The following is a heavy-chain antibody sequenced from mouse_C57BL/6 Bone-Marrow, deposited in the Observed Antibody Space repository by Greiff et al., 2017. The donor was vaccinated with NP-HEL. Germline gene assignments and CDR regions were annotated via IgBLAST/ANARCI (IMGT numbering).Heavy chain of an antibody. CDR2: IYPGSGST. CDR1: GYTFTSYW. D-gene: IGHD1-1*01. V-gene: IGHV1-55*01. CDR3: ARRAVYGSSYGYAMDY. J-gene: IGHJ4*01. Sequence: QVQLQQPGAELVKPGASVKMSCKASGYTFTSYWITWVKQRPGQGLEWIGDIYPGSGSTNYNEKFKSKATLTVDTSSSTAYMQLSSLTSEDSAVYYCARRAVYGSSYGYAMDYWGQGTSVTVSS.